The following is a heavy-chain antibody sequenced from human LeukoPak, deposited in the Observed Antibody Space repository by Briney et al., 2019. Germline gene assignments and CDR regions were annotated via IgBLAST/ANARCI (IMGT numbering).Heavy chain of an antibody. D-gene: IGHD1-26*01. J-gene: IGHJ6*03. CDR2: MNPNSGNT. Sequence: GASVKVSCKASGYTFASYDINWVRQATGQGLEWMGWMNPNSGNTGYAQKFQGRVTMTRNTSLSTAYMELSSLRSEDTAVYYCARPRDPSGSYFFGYYYYYMDVWGKGTTVTVSS. CDR1: GYTFASYD. V-gene: IGHV1-8*01. CDR3: ARPRDPSGSYFFGYYYYYMDV.